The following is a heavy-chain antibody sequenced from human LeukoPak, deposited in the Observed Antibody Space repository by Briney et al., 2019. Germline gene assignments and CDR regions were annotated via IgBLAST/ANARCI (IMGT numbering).Heavy chain of an antibody. CDR1: GGTFSSYA. Sequence: SVKVSCTASGGTFSSYAISWVRQAPGQGLEWMGGIIPIFGTANYAQKFQGRVTITADESTSTAYMELSSLRSEDTAVYYCARAPGPYYDSSGSHSFDIWGQGTMVTVSS. CDR3: ARAPGPYYDSSGSHSFDI. CDR2: IIPIFGTA. J-gene: IGHJ3*02. V-gene: IGHV1-69*13. D-gene: IGHD3-22*01.